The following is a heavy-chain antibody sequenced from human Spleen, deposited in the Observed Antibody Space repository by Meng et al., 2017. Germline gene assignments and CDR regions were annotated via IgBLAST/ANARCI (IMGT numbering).Heavy chain of an antibody. CDR2: ISYDGSNK. J-gene: IGHJ4*02. Sequence: GGSLRLSCAASGFTFSSYGMHWVRQAPGKGLEWVAVISYDGSNKYYADSVKGRFTISRDNSKNTLYLQMNSLRPEDTAVYYCVRGCRPIGVGMGGLLPLDSWGQGTLVTVSS. V-gene: IGHV3-33*01. CDR3: VRGCRPIGVGMGGLLPLDS. D-gene: IGHD3-16*01. CDR1: GFTFSSYG.